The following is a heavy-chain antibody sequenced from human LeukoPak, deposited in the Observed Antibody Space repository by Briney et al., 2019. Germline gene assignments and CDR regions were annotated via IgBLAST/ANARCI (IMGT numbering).Heavy chain of an antibody. V-gene: IGHV3-30*01. CDR3: ARDFEAHDLRPIGY. Sequence: PGGSLRLSCAASGFTFSSYAMHWVRQAPGKGLEWVAVISYDGSNKYYADSVKGRFTISRDNSKNTLYLQMNSLRAEDTAVYYCARDFEAHDLRPIGYWGQGTLVTVSS. CDR2: ISYDGSNK. J-gene: IGHJ4*02. CDR1: GFTFSSYA. D-gene: IGHD3-3*01.